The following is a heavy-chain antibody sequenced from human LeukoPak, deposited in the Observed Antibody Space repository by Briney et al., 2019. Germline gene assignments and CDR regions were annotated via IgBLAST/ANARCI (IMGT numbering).Heavy chain of an antibody. J-gene: IGHJ5*02. CDR1: GGSISPYY. CDR3: ARDLRRLGMGQYNWFDP. D-gene: IGHD3-10*01. CDR2: IYYSGTT. Sequence: SETLSLTCTVSGGSISPYYWSWIRQPPGKGLEWIGYIYYSGTTNYNPSLKSRVTISVDTSKNQFSLKLNSVTAADTAVYYCARDLRRLGMGQYNWFDPWGQGTLVTVSS. V-gene: IGHV4-59*01.